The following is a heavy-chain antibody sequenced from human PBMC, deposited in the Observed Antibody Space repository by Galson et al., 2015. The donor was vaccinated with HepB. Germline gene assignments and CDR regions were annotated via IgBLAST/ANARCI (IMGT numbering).Heavy chain of an antibody. Sequence: SLRLSCAASGFTFSTYDLHWVRQVTGKGLEWVSAISTVGDPFYADSVRGRFTISRENAKNSWYLQMNSLRVKDTAVYYCAGVRWVDRAFDIWGQRTMVTVSS. J-gene: IGHJ3*02. CDR3: AGVRWVDRAFDI. CDR2: ISTVGDP. V-gene: IGHV3-13*05. D-gene: IGHD4-23*01. CDR1: GFTFSTYD.